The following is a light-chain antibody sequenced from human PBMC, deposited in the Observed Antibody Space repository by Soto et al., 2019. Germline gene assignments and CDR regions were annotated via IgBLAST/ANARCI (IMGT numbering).Light chain of an antibody. Sequence: DIQMTQSPSTLSASVGDRVTITCRASQSISSWLAWYQQKPGKAPKLLIYKASTLESGVPSRFSGSGCGTEFTLTISSLQPDDFAAYDCQQSFTFGPGTKVDIK. CDR1: QSISSW. V-gene: IGKV1-5*03. CDR3: QQSFT. CDR2: KAS. J-gene: IGKJ3*01.